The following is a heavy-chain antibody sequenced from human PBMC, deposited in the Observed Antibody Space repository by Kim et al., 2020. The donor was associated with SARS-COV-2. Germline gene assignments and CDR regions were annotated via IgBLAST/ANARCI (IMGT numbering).Heavy chain of an antibody. Sequence: GGSLRLSCAASRFTFSSYWMNWVRQAPGKGLEWVAHINQDGSEKYYVDSVKGRFTIFRDNGKNSLYLQMDSLRAEDTAVYYCARWGGRDYYACFDGWGQGTLVTVSS. CDR3: ARWGGRDYYACFDG. CDR1: RFTFSSYW. J-gene: IGHJ4*02. V-gene: IGHV3-7*01. D-gene: IGHD3-3*01. CDR2: INQDGSEK.